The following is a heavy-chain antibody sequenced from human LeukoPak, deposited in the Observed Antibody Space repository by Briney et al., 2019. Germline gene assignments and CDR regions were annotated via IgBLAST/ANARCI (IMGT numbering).Heavy chain of an antibody. V-gene: IGHV4-34*01. CDR3: ARPLSCSSTNCNDALDI. CDR1: GGSFRGYY. D-gene: IGHD2-2*01. J-gene: IGHJ3*02. CDR2: ISDSGST. Sequence: SETLSLTCAVYGGSFRGYYWSWIRQPPGKGLEWIGEISDSGSTNYNPSLKSRVTISVDTSKNQFSLKLSSVTAADTAVFYCARPLSCSSTNCNDALDIWGQGTMVTVSP.